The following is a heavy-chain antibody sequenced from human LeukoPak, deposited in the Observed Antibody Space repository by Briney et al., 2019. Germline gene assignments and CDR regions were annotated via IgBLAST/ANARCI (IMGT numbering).Heavy chain of an antibody. CDR1: GGSISSGDYY. V-gene: IGHV4-30-4*08. Sequence: SETLSLTCTVSGGSISSGDYYWSWIRQPPGKGLEWIGYIYYSGSTYYNPSLKSRVTISVDTSKNQCSLKLSSVSAADTAVYYCAREVKGTVGYWGQGTLVTVSS. D-gene: IGHD2-15*01. J-gene: IGHJ4*02. CDR2: IYYSGST. CDR3: AREVKGTVGY.